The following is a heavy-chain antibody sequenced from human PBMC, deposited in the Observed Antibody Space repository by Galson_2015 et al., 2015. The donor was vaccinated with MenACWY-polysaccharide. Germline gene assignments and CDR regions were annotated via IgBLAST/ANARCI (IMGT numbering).Heavy chain of an antibody. CDR3: ARDSHYYGSGSYGWFDP. J-gene: IGHJ5*02. CDR2: IYDSGTT. D-gene: IGHD3-10*01. Sequence: CTVSGGSISRTSHYWAWIRQPPGKGLEWIGSIYDSGTTYYNPSLKSRVTISVDTSKNQFSLNVTSVTAADTAVYFCARDSHYYGSGSYGWFDPWGQGILVPVSS. CDR1: GGSISRTSHY. V-gene: IGHV4-39*07.